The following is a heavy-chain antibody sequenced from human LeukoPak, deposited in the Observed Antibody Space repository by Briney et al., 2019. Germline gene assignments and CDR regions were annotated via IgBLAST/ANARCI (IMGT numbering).Heavy chain of an antibody. CDR3: ARVRGSGNFDY. Sequence: GASVKVSCKASGYTFTSYYMHWVRQAPGQGLEWMGIINPSGGSTTYAEKFQGRVTMTWDMSTSTVYMELYSLRSDDTAVYYCARVRGSGNFDYWGQGTLVTVSS. V-gene: IGHV1-46*01. CDR1: GYTFTSYY. D-gene: IGHD2-15*01. J-gene: IGHJ4*02. CDR2: INPSGGST.